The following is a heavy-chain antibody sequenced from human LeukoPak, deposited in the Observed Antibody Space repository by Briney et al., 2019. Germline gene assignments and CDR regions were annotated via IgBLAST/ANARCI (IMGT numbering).Heavy chain of an antibody. Sequence: GGSLRLSCAASGFTFSTYWMHWVRQAPGKGLVWVSRINSDGSSTSYADSVKGRFSISRDNSRNTLYLQMNSLRAEDTAVYYCAKRSSFDYWGQGTLVTVSS. J-gene: IGHJ4*02. CDR1: GFTFSTYW. V-gene: IGHV3-74*01. CDR2: INSDGSST. CDR3: AKRSSFDY. D-gene: IGHD6-6*01.